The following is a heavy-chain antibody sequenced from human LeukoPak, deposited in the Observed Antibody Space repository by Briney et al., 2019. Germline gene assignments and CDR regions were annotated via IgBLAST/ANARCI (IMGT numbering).Heavy chain of an antibody. V-gene: IGHV3-30-3*01. CDR1: GFTFSNYA. D-gene: IGHD2-2*01. CDR3: ARMEQLLLDSWLDP. CDR2: ISYDGSTK. J-gene: IGHJ5*02. Sequence: GRSLRLSCTASGFTFSNYAIHWVRQAPGKGLEWVAIISYDGSTKYYADSMKGRFTISRDNSKNTLYLQVDSLRSDDTAVYYCARMEQLLLDSWLDPWGQGTLVTVSS.